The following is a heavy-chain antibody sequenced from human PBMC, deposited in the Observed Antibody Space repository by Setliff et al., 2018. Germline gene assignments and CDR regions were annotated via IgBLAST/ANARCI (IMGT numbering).Heavy chain of an antibody. V-gene: IGHV4-34*01. CDR2: IIHSGST. CDR3: ARGGGYSTNDY. J-gene: IGHJ4*02. D-gene: IGHD5-18*01. CDR1: GGSFSGYY. Sequence: SETLSLTCAVYGGSFSGYYWSWIRQPPGKRLEWIGEIIHSGSTYYNPSLKSRVTISVDTSKNQFSLKLSSVTAADTAVYYCARGGGYSTNDYWGQGTLVTVSS.